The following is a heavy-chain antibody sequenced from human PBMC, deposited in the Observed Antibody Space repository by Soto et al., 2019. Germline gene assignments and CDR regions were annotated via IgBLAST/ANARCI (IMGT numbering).Heavy chain of an antibody. CDR1: GFTFSSFA. D-gene: IGHD3-16*01. V-gene: IGHV3-64D*08. CDR3: VKDRGGSFRAFDY. J-gene: IGHJ4*02. CDR2: ISSNGGST. Sequence: GGSLRLSCSASGFTFSSFAMHWVRQASGKGLEYVSAISSNGGSTSYADSVKGRFIISRDNTQNTLYLQMSGLRTEDTAVYYCVKDRGGSFRAFDYWGQGTVVTVSS.